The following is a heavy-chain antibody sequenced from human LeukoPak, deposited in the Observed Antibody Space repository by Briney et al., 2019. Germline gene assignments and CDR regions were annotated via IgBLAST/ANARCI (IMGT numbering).Heavy chain of an antibody. V-gene: IGHV1-69*13. CDR1: GGTFSSYT. CDR3: ARQSIKRFRGIGIFVVVNYPTYI. CDR2: FIPIFGTA. D-gene: IGHD3-3*01. Sequence: SVKVSCKASGGTFSSYTISWLRQGLGQALERVVGFIPIFGTADYAQQFQGRVTIAADESTRTAYMELSSLRSEDTALYYRARQSIKRFRGIGIFVVVNYPTYIWGQGTMVTVSS. J-gene: IGHJ3*02.